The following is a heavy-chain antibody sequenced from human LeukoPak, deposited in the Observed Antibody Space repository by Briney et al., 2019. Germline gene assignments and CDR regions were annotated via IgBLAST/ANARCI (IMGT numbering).Heavy chain of an antibody. J-gene: IGHJ5*02. D-gene: IGHD2-21*01. CDR2: IFTSGRT. Sequence: PSETLSLTCTVSGGSISSYCWSWVRQSPGEGLEWIGYIFTSGRTDYNPSLKSRVTMSVDTSKNQLSMELRFLTAADTAVYYCATSHDVKTAPYDLWGQGTLVTVSS. CDR3: ATSHDVKTAPYDL. CDR1: GGSISSYC. V-gene: IGHV4-4*09.